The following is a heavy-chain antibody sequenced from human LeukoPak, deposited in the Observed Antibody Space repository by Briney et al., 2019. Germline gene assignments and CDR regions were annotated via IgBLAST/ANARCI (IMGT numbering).Heavy chain of an antibody. D-gene: IGHD3-9*01. CDR1: GFTFSSYA. CDR2: ISGSGGST. J-gene: IGHJ3*02. CDR3: AKGHTIAHDAFDI. Sequence: GGSLRLSCAASGFTFSSYAMNWVRQAPGKGLEWVSAISGSGGSTYYADSVKGRFTISRDNSKNTLYLQMNSLRAEDTAVYYCAKGHTIAHDAFDIWGQGTVVTVSS. V-gene: IGHV3-23*01.